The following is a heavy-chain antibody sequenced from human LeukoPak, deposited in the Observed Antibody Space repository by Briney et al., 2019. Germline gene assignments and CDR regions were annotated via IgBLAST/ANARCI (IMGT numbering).Heavy chain of an antibody. CDR3: AKASPYYDILTGYYYYFDS. D-gene: IGHD3-9*01. V-gene: IGHV3-23*01. J-gene: IGHJ4*02. Sequence: SGGSLRLSCAASGFTFSSNAMSWVRQAPGKGLEWVSAVSVRADSTYYADSVKGRFTISRDNSKNMVYLQMYSLRAEDTAVYYCAKASPYYDILTGYYYYFDSWGQGTLVTVSS. CDR2: VSVRADST. CDR1: GFTFSSNA.